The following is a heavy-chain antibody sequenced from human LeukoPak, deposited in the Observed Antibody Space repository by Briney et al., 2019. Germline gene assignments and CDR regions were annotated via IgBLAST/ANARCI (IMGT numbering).Heavy chain of an antibody. CDR3: ARESLSANNGILFDY. D-gene: IGHD1-14*01. J-gene: IGHJ4*02. Sequence: PSQTLSLTCTDSGGSISSGSYYWSWIRQPAGKGLEWIGRIYTSGSTNYNPSLKSRVTISVDTSKNKFSLKLSSVTAADTAVYYCARESLSANNGILFDYWGQGTLVTVSS. CDR1: GGSISSGSYY. CDR2: IYTSGST. V-gene: IGHV4-61*02.